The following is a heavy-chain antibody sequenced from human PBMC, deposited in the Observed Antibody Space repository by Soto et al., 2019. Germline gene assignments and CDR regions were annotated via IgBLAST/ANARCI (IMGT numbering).Heavy chain of an antibody. CDR2: FIPIFRTL. D-gene: IGHD3-22*01. V-gene: IGHV1-69*01. CDR1: GGIFGSHG. CDR3: VRDRRIYYSDTHDEFVASDYEV. Sequence: QVQLIQSEAEVKKPGSSVRVSCTASGGIFGSHGFSWVRQAPGQRLEWVGVFIPIFRTLTYTDKFQDRVRIAADESTNTVYLDLSSLTSEDTAVYYCVRDRRIYYSDTHDEFVASDYEVWGQGTMVSVSS. J-gene: IGHJ3*01.